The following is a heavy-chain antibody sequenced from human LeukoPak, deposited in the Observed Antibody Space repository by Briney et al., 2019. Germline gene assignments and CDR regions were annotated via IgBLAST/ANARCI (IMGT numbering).Heavy chain of an antibody. V-gene: IGHV3-53*01. D-gene: IGHD2-21*02. CDR2: IYSGGST. J-gene: IGHJ4*02. Sequence: GGSLRLSCAASGFTVSSNYMSWVRQAPGKGLEWVSVIYSGGSTYYADSVKGRFTISRDNSKNTLYLQMNSLRAEDTAVYYCARDQVTSRRRGGDYWGQGTLVTVSS. CDR1: GFTVSSNY. CDR3: ARDQVTSRRRGGDY.